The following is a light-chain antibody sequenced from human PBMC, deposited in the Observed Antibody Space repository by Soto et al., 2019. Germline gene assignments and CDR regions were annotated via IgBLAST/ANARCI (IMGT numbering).Light chain of an antibody. V-gene: IGKV3-11*01. CDR2: DAS. Sequence: EIVLTQSPATLSLSPGERATLSCRASQSVNSYLAWYQQKPGQAPRLLINDASDRATGIPARFSGSGSGTDFTLTISSLEPEDFAVYYCQQRSNGPLTFGQGTKLEIK. CDR1: QSVNSY. J-gene: IGKJ2*01. CDR3: QQRSNGPLT.